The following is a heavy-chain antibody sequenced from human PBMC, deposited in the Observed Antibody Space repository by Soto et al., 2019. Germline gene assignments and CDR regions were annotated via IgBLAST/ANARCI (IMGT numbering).Heavy chain of an antibody. CDR3: ARGKYYGSGIFDC. J-gene: IGHJ4*02. Sequence: ASVKVCCKASGYTFTGYYMHWVRQAPGQGLEWMGWINPNSGGTNYAQKFQGWVTMTRDTSISTAYMELSRLRSDDTAVYYCARGKYYGSGIFDCWGQGTLVTVSS. CDR2: INPNSGGT. CDR1: GYTFTGYY. V-gene: IGHV1-2*04. D-gene: IGHD3-10*01.